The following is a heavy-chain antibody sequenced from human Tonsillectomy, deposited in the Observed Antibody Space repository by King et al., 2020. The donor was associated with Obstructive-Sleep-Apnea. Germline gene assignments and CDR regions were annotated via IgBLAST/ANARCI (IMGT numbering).Heavy chain of an antibody. D-gene: IGHD3-22*01. J-gene: IGHJ4*02. Sequence: QLVQSGAEVKKPGASVKVSCKVSGYTLSELSMHWVRQAPGNGLEWMGGFDPGDDETIYAQKFQGRVTVTEDTSTDTVYMELSSLRSEDTAVYYCAKRSFYYDDSDYQYYFDYWGQGTLVTVSS. CDR1: GYTLSELS. CDR3: AKRSFYYDDSDYQYYFDY. V-gene: IGHV1-24*01. CDR2: FDPGDDET.